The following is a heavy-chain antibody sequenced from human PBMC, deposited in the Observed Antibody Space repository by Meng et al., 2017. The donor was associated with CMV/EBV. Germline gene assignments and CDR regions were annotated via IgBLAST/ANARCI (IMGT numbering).Heavy chain of an antibody. CDR1: GFTFTSYG. J-gene: IGHJ2*01. V-gene: IGHV1-18*01. CDR3: ARDPLFGGGGRFDL. CDR2: ISAYNGNT. Sequence: VQRGQVGAEVKKPGASVRVSVKAFGFTFTSYGISWVRQAPGQGLEWMGWISAYNGNTNYAQKLQGRVTMTTDTSTSTAYMELRSLRSDDTAVYYCARDPLFGGGGRFDLWGRGTLVTVSS. D-gene: IGHD3-10*01.